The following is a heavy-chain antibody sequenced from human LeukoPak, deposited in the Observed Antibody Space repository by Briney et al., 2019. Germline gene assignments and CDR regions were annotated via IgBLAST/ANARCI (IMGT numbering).Heavy chain of an antibody. CDR2: IYYSGST. Sequence: SKTLSLTCTVSGGSISSSSYYWGWIRQPPGKGLEWIGSIYYSGSTYYNPSLKSRVTISVDTSKNQFSLKLSSVTAADTAVYYCAGHSSVAGTDYWGQGTLVTVSS. V-gene: IGHV4-39*01. D-gene: IGHD6-19*01. J-gene: IGHJ4*02. CDR1: GGSISSSSYY. CDR3: AGHSSVAGTDY.